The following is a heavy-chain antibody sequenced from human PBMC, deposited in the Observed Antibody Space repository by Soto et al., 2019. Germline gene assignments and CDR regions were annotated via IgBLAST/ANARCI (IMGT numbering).Heavy chain of an antibody. CDR2: ISAYNGNT. CDR1: GYTFTSYG. V-gene: IGHV1-18*01. CDR3: ARDLSVFVVITPYY. D-gene: IGHD3-22*01. J-gene: IGHJ4*02. Sequence: ASVKVSCKASGYTFTSYGISWVRQAPGQGLEWMGWISAYNGNTNYAQKLQGRVTMTTDNSKNTLYLQMNSLRAEDTAVYYCARDLSVFVVITPYYWGQGTLVTVSS.